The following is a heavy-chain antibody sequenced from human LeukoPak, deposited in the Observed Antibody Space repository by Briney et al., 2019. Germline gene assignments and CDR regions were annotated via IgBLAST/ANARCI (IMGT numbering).Heavy chain of an antibody. J-gene: IGHJ5*02. CDR3: AARITIWSDWFDP. CDR2: FDPEDGET. V-gene: IGHV1-24*01. Sequence: GASVTVSFKVSGYTLTELSMHWVRQAPGKGLEWMGGFDPEDGETIYAQRFQGRVTMTEDTSTDTAYMELSSLRSEDTAVYYCAARITIWSDWFDPWGQGTLVTVSS. D-gene: IGHD3-3*01. CDR1: GYTLTELS.